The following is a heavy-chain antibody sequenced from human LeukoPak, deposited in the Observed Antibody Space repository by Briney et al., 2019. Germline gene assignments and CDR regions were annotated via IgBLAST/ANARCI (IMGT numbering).Heavy chain of an antibody. J-gene: IGHJ4*02. V-gene: IGHV1-2*02. CDR1: GYTFTGYY. CDR3: ARVNSGYVGAFDY. D-gene: IGHD3-10*01. Sequence: ASVTVSCKASGYTFTGYYMHWVRQAPGQGLEWMGWINPNSGGTNYVQKFQGRVTMTRDTSISTAYMELSRLRSDDTAVYYCARVNSGYVGAFDYWGQGTLVTVSS. CDR2: INPNSGGT.